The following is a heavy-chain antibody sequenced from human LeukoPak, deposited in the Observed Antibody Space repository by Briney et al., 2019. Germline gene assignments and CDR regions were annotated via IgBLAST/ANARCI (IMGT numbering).Heavy chain of an antibody. CDR1: GFTFSSYA. Sequence: GVLRLSCAASGFTFSSYAMSWVRQAPGKGLEWVSSISSSSSYIYYADSVKGRFTISRDNAKNSLYLQMNSLRAEDTAVYYCARVVVDTAMVTYYFDYWGQGTLVTVSS. V-gene: IGHV3-21*01. J-gene: IGHJ4*02. CDR2: ISSSSSYI. CDR3: ARVVVDTAMVTYYFDY. D-gene: IGHD5-18*01.